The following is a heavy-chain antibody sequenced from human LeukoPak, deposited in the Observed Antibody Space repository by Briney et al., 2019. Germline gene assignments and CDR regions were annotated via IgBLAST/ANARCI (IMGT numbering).Heavy chain of an antibody. D-gene: IGHD1-26*01. CDR1: GGSFSGYY. CDR2: INHSGST. Sequence: SETLSLTCAVYGGSFSGYYWSLIRQPPGKGLEWIGEINHSGSTNYNPSLKSRVTISVDTSKNQFSLKLSSVTAADTAVYYCARGRYRVVGSSRRYKAFDIWGQGTMVIVSS. CDR3: ARGRYRVVGSSRRYKAFDI. V-gene: IGHV4-34*01. J-gene: IGHJ3*02.